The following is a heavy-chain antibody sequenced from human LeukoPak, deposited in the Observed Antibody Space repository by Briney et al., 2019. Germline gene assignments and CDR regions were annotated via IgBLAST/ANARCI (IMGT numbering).Heavy chain of an antibody. V-gene: IGHV3-21*01. CDR1: GFTFSSYS. CDR2: ISSSSSYI. CDR3: ARARVGAFDI. D-gene: IGHD1-26*01. J-gene: IGHJ3*02. Sequence: PGGSLRLSCAASGFTFSSYSMNWVREAPGKGLEWVSSISSSSSYIYYADSVKGRFTISRDNAKNSLYLQMNSLRAEDTAVYYCARARVGAFDIWGQGTMVTVSS.